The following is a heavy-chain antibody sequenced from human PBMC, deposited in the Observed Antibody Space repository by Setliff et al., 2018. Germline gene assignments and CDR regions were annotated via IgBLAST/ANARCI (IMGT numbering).Heavy chain of an antibody. CDR2: MFDNVGT. J-gene: IGHJ4*02. V-gene: IGHV4-38-2*01. D-gene: IGHD2-21*01. Sequence: SETLSLTCAVSGYSISSGYTWGWIRQPPGKGLEWIGIMFDNVGTFYNPSLKSRVTMSVDTSKGELSLKLTFVTAADTAVYYCASQRLARYFDNWGQGTLVTVSS. CDR1: GYSISSGYT. CDR3: ASQRLARYFDN.